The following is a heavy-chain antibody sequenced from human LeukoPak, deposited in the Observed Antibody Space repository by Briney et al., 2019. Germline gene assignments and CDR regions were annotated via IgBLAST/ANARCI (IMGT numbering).Heavy chain of an antibody. D-gene: IGHD1-14*01. CDR1: GFTFNDYS. J-gene: IGHJ4*02. V-gene: IGHV3-69-1*02. Sequence: AGSLSLSCEVSGFTFNDYSMHWVRQAPGKGLEWVSSITSTSRTIFYADSVQGRFTISRDNAKNTVSLEMNSLRSEDAAIYYCARDFPDHSLFDLGGWETVDSVSS. CDR2: ITSTSRTI. CDR3: ARDFPDHSLFDL.